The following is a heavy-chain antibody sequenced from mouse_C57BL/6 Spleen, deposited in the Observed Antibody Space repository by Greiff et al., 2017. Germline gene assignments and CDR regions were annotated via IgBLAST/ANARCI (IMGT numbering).Heavy chain of an antibody. CDR2: ISGGGGNT. CDR1: GFTFSSYT. V-gene: IGHV5-9*01. Sequence: EVMLVESGGGLVKPGGSLKLSCAASGFTFSSYTMSWVRQTPEKRLEWVATISGGGGNTYYPDSVKGRFTISRDNAKNTLYLQMSSLRSEDTALYYCARHVYYYGSSYEYFDVWGTGTTVTVSS. J-gene: IGHJ1*03. D-gene: IGHD1-1*01. CDR3: ARHVYYYGSSYEYFDV.